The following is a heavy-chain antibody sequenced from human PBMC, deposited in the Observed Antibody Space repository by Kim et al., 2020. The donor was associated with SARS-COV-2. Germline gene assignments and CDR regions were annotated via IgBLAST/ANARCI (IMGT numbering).Heavy chain of an antibody. J-gene: IGHJ6*02. V-gene: IGHV3-49*04. CDR3: TRDEGTTILDYYYGMDV. Sequence: GGSLRLSCTASGFTFGDYAMSWVRQAPGKGLEWVGFIRSKAYGGTTEYAASVKGRFTISRDDSKSIAYLQMNSLKTEDTAVYYCTRDEGTTILDYYYGMDVWGQGTTVTVSS. D-gene: IGHD3-3*01. CDR1: GFTFGDYA. CDR2: IRSKAYGGTT.